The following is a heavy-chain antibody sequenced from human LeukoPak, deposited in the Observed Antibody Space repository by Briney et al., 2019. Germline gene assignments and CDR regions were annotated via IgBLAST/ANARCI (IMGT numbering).Heavy chain of an antibody. J-gene: IGHJ4*02. V-gene: IGHV3-30-3*01. D-gene: IGHD6-13*01. CDR2: ISYDGSNK. CDR1: GFTFSSYA. CDR3: ARDPAGIGCYFDY. Sequence: PGGSLRLSCAASGFTFSSYAMHWVRQAPGKGLEWVAVISYDGSNKYYADSVKGRFTISRDNSKNTLYLQMNSLRAEDTAVYYCARDPAGIGCYFDYWGQGTLVTVSS.